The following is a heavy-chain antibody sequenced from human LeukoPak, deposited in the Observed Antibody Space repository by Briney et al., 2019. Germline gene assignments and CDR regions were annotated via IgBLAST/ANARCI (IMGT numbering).Heavy chain of an antibody. J-gene: IGHJ6*04. CDR2: IYYSGST. CDR3: ARGRGSYYDFWSGPRALDV. V-gene: IGHV4-39*01. CDR1: GGSISSSSYY. Sequence: PSETLSLTCTVSGGSISSSSYYWGWIRQPPGKGLEWIGSIYYSGSTYYNPSLKSRVTISVDTSKNQFSLKLSSVTAADTAVYYCARGRGSYYDFWSGPRALDVWGKGTTVTVSS. D-gene: IGHD3-3*01.